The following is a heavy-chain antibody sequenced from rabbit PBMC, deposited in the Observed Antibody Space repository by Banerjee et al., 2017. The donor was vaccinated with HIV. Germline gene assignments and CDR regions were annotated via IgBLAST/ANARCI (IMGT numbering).Heavy chain of an antibody. D-gene: IGHD6-1*01. CDR2: IDAGSSGST. V-gene: IGHV1S45*01. J-gene: IGHJ4*01. Sequence: ELVESGGGLVQPGESLKLSCKASGIDFTSYGISWVRQAPGKGPEWIAYIDAGSSGSTYYTSWAKGRFTISKTSSTTVTLQMTSLTAADTATYFCARRAGYAFFNLWGQGTLVTVS. CDR3: ARRAGYAFFNL. CDR1: GIDFTSYG.